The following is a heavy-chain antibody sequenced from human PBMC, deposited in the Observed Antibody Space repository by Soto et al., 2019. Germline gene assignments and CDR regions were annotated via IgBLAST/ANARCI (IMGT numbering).Heavy chain of an antibody. CDR2: IYYSGST. D-gene: IGHD2-2*03. Sequence: PSETLSLTCTVSGGSISSYYWSWIRQPPGKGLEWIGYIYYSGSTNYNPSLKSRVTISVDTSKNQFTLKLSSVGAADTAVYFFARDSWISGGERPFDYWGQRTLVTVS. V-gene: IGHV4-59*12. J-gene: IGHJ4*02. CDR1: GGSISSYY. CDR3: ARDSWISGGERPFDY.